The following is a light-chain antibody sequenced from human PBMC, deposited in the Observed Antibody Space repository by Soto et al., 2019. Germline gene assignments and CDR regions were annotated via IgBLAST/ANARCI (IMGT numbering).Light chain of an antibody. Sequence: EIVVTQSRATLSLSPGERATLSCRASQSVSSSYLAWYQQKPGQAPRLLIYGASSRATGIPDRFSGSGSGTEFTLTISSLQPDDFATYYCQQYNSYWTFGQGTKVDIK. V-gene: IGKV3-20*01. J-gene: IGKJ1*01. CDR3: QQYNSYWT. CDR2: GAS. CDR1: QSVSSSY.